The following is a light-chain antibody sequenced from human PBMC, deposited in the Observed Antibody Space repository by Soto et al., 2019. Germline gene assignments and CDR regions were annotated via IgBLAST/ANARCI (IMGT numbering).Light chain of an antibody. J-gene: IGKJ4*01. Sequence: EVVLTQSPGTLSLSPGDRATLSCGASQSVTSKLAWYQQKPGQAPRLLISGASNRATGIPDRFSGSGSGTEFTLTISSLQSEDFAVYYCQQRSNWPPEPTFGGGTKVDI. CDR1: QSVTSK. CDR2: GAS. V-gene: IGKV3-11*01. CDR3: QQRSNWPPEPT.